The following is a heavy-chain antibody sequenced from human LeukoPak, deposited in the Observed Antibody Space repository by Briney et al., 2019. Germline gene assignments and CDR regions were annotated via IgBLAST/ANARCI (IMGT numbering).Heavy chain of an antibody. V-gene: IGHV3-7*04. CDR1: GFSVSSNF. D-gene: IGHD5-18*01. CDR3: ARGYNYVFY. Sequence: PGGSLRLSCAASGFSVSSNFMSWVRQAPGKGLEWVANINLDGSEIHYLDSVKGRFTISRDNAKNSLYLQMTSLRAEDTAVYYCARGYNYVFYWGQGSLVTVSS. CDR2: INLDGSEI. J-gene: IGHJ4*02.